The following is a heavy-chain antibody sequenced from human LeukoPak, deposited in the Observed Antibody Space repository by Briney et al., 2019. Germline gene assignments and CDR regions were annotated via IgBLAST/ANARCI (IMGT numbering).Heavy chain of an antibody. Sequence: GGSLRLSCAASGFTFNTYTMNWVRQAPGKGLEWLSYITSRGTTIYYADSVRGRFTISRDNAKNSLFLQMNSLRAEDTAVYYCAGGGINYGFDYWGQGNLVTVSS. CDR3: AGGGINYGFDY. J-gene: IGHJ4*02. CDR2: ITSRGTTI. V-gene: IGHV3-48*01. CDR1: GFTFNTYT. D-gene: IGHD3-16*01.